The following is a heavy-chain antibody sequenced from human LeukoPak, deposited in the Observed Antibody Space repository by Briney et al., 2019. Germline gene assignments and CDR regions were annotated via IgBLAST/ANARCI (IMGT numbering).Heavy chain of an antibody. D-gene: IGHD3-10*01. CDR3: VKLGEDYYGSGSYYNP. J-gene: IGHJ5*02. CDR1: GFTFSSYG. Sequence: PGGSLRLSCAASGFTFSSYGMSWVRQAPGKGLEYVSAISSNGGSTYYADSVKGRFTISRDNSKNTLYLQMSSLRAEDTAVYYCVKLGEDYYGSGSYYNPWGQGTLVTVSS. CDR2: ISSNGGST. V-gene: IGHV3-64D*06.